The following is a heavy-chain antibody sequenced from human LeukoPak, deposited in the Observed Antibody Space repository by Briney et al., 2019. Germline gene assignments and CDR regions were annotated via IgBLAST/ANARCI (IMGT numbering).Heavy chain of an antibody. D-gene: IGHD2-2*01. CDR3: AKAVVVVPAATPFDY. Sequence: PGGSLRLSCAASGFTFSSYAMTWVRQAPGKGLEWVSAISGSGTSTYYADSVKGRFTISRDNSKNTLYLQTNSLRAEDTAVYYCAKAVVVVPAATPFDYWGQGTLVTVSS. J-gene: IGHJ4*02. CDR1: GFTFSSYA. CDR2: ISGSGTST. V-gene: IGHV3-23*01.